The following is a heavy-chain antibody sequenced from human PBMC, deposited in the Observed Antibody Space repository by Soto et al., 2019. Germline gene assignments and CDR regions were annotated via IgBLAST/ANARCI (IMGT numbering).Heavy chain of an antibody. CDR2: IIPIFGTA. D-gene: IGHD2-2*02. V-gene: IGHV1-69*01. J-gene: IGHJ6*02. Sequence: QVQLVQSGAEVKKPGSSVKVSCKASGGTFSSYAISWVRQAPGQGLEWMGGIIPIFGTANYAQKFQGRVTITADESTSTAYMELSSLRSEDTAVYYCAXXXXXVVVPAAIKWSYGMDVWGQGT. CDR3: AXXXXXVVVPAAIKWSYGMDV. CDR1: GGTFSSYA.